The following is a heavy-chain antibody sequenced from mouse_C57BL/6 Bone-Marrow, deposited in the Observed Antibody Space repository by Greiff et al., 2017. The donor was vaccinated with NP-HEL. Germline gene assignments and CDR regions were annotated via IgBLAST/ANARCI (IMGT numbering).Heavy chain of an antibody. CDR1: GFTFSSYA. D-gene: IGHD6-2*01. V-gene: IGHV5-4*01. J-gene: IGHJ1*03. CDR3: LCLPRWYFDD. CDR2: ISAGGSYT. Sequence: EVHLVESGGGLVKPGGSLKLSCAASGFTFSSYAMSWVRQTPENRLEWVATISAGGSYTYYPDNVKGRFTISTDNANNNLYLQMSHLKTEDTAMYYCLCLPRWYFDDWGTGTTVTVSS.